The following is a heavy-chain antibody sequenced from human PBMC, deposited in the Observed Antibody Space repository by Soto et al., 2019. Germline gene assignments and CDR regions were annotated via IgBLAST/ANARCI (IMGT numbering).Heavy chain of an antibody. V-gene: IGHV1-24*01. D-gene: IGHD3-16*02. Sequence: GASVKVSCKVSGYTLTELSMHWVRQAPGKGLEWMGGFDTEDGETIYAQKFQGRVTMTEDTSTDTAYMELSSLRSEDTAVYYCATGLASLTDPEYFQHWGQGTLVTVSS. CDR2: FDTEDGET. CDR1: GYTLTELS. J-gene: IGHJ1*01. CDR3: ATGLASLTDPEYFQH.